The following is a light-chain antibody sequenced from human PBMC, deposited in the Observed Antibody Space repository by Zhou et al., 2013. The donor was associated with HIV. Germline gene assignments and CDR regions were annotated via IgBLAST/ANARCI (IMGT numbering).Light chain of an antibody. Sequence: DIQMTQSPSSLSASVGDRVTITCRASQSISSDLNWYHQKPGKAPKLLIYGASILQGGVPSRFSGSGSGTEFTLTISSLQPEDFATYFCQQSYSTPPYTFGQGTKLEIK. CDR3: QQSYSTPPYT. V-gene: IGKV1-39*01. J-gene: IGKJ2*01. CDR1: QSISSD. CDR2: GAS.